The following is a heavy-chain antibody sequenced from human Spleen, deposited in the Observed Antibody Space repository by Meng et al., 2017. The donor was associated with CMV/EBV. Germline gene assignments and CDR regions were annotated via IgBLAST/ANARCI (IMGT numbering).Heavy chain of an antibody. CDR3: ARDWGYSATAEIAFDI. J-gene: IGHJ3*02. D-gene: IGHD2-15*01. CDR1: GYTFTSYY. Sequence: ASVKVSCMASGYTFTSYYMHWVRQAPGQGLEWMGIINPSGGSTSYAQKFQGRVTMTRDTSTSTVYMELSSLRSEDTAVYYCARDWGYSATAEIAFDIWGQGTMVTVSS. V-gene: IGHV1-46*01. CDR2: INPSGGST.